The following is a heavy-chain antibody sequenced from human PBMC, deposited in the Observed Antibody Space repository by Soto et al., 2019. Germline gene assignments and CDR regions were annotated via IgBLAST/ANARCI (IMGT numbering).Heavy chain of an antibody. J-gene: IGHJ6*02. V-gene: IGHV1-69*13. CDR2: IIPIFGTA. CDR3: ARALXFKRVKLWFRNYYGMDV. D-gene: IGHD5-18*01. CDR1: GGTFSSYA. Sequence: SVKVSCKASGGTFSSYAISWVRQAPGQGLEWMGGIIPIFGTANYAQKFQGRVTITADESTSTAYMELSSLRSEDTAVYYCARALXFKRVKLWFRNYYGMDVWGQGTTVTVSS.